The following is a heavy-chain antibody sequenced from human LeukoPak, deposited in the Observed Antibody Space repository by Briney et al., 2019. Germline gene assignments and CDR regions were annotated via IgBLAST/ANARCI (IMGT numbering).Heavy chain of an antibody. CDR3: IRDFRSADL. Sequence: PGGSLRLSCAASGFTLSSYAMTWVRQAPGRGLEWVSSVDGGGGGTYYADSVKGRFTISRDNAKNTVYLEMNSLSVEDTATYYCIRDFRSADLWGQGTLVTVTS. D-gene: IGHD5-24*01. CDR1: GFTLSSYA. CDR2: VDGGGGGT. V-gene: IGHV3-23*01. J-gene: IGHJ5*02.